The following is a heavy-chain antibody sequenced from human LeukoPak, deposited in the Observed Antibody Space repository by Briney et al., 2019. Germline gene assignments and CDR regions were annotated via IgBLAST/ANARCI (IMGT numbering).Heavy chain of an antibody. D-gene: IGHD6-13*01. CDR1: GYTFTSYG. V-gene: IGHV1-18*01. Sequence: ASVKVSVKASGYTFTSYGVSWVRQAPGQGLEWMGWISAYNVNTNYLQKVQDRVTMTTDTSTSTAYMELRSLTSDDTAVYYCARVRLVSSSSWYASFDYWGQGTLVTVSS. J-gene: IGHJ4*02. CDR3: ARVRLVSSSSWYASFDY. CDR2: ISAYNVNT.